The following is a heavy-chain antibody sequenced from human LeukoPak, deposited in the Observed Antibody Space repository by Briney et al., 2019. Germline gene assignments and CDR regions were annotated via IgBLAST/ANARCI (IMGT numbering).Heavy chain of an antibody. CDR1: GFTFSSYN. V-gene: IGHV3-21*01. J-gene: IGHJ4*02. D-gene: IGHD2-15*01. CDR3: ARDLEVAAAPDY. Sequence: GGSLRLSCAASGFTFSSYNMNWVRQAPGKGLEWVSSISSSSSYIYYADSVKGRFTISRDNAKNSLYLQMNSLRAEDTAVYYCARDLEVAAAPDYWGQRTLVTVSS. CDR2: ISSSSSYI.